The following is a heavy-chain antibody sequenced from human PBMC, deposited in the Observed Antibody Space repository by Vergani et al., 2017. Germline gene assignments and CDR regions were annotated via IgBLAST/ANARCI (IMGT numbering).Heavy chain of an antibody. CDR2: IYYSGST. Sequence: QLQLQESGPGLVKPSETLSLTCTVSGGSISSSSYYWGWIRQPXGKGLEWIGSIYYSGSTYYNPSLKSRVTISVDTSKNQFSLKLSSVTAADTAVYYCARERCSSTSCYRERYYYYGMDVWGEGTTVTVAS. CDR3: ARERCSSTSCYRERYYYYGMDV. CDR1: GGSISSSSYY. V-gene: IGHV4-39*07. J-gene: IGHJ6*04. D-gene: IGHD2-2*01.